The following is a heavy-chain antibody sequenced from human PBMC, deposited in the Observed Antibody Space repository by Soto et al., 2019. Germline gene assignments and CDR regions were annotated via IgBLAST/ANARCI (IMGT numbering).Heavy chain of an antibody. D-gene: IGHD2-8*01. Sequence: QVQLQESGPGLVKPSQPLSLTCTVSGGSIRSGDYYWSWIRQPPGKGLEWIGYILYSGTTNYNPSLESRLTISVDTSKNQFSLKLTSVTAADTAVYYCARNGALDYWGRGTLVTVSS. CDR1: GGSIRSGDYY. J-gene: IGHJ4*02. CDR3: ARNGALDY. V-gene: IGHV4-30-4*01. CDR2: ILYSGTT.